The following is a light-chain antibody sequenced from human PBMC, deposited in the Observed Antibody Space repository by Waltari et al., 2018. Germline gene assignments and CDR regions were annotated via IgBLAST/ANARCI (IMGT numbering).Light chain of an antibody. CDR1: SSDAGGYNY. CDR2: DVS. V-gene: IGLV2-14*01. CDR3: SSYTSSSRV. J-gene: IGLJ2*01. Sequence: QSALTQPASVSGSPGQSITISCPGTSSDAGGYNYVSWYQQHPGKAPKLMIYDVSKRPSGVSNRFSGSKSGNTASLTISGLQAEDEADYYCSSYTSSSRVFGGGTKLTVL.